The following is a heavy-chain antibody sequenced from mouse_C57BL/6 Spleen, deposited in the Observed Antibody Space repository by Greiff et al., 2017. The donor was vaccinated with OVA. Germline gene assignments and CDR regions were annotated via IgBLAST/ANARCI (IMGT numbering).Heavy chain of an antibody. CDR3: SCYDYGSPFDY. J-gene: IGHJ2*01. Sequence: EVQLQQSGPELVKPGASVKISCKASGYTFTDYYMNWVKQSHGKSLEWIGDINPNNGGTSYNQKFKGKATLTVDKSSSTAYMELRSLTSEDSSFSFCSCYDYGSPFDYWGQGTTLTVSS. D-gene: IGHD1-1*01. V-gene: IGHV1-26*01. CDR2: INPNNGGT. CDR1: GYTFTDYY.